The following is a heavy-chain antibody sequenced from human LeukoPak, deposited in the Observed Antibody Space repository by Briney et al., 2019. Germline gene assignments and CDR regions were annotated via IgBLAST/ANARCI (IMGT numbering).Heavy chain of an antibody. Sequence: ASVKVSCKASGYTFTGYYMHWVRQAPGQGLEWMGRINPNSGGTNYAQKFQGRVTMTRDTSISTAYMELSRLRSDDTAVYYCARDNPLYYDSSGYYSWFDPWGQGTLVTASS. J-gene: IGHJ5*02. V-gene: IGHV1-2*06. CDR1: GYTFTGYY. D-gene: IGHD3-22*01. CDR3: ARDNPLYYDSSGYYSWFDP. CDR2: INPNSGGT.